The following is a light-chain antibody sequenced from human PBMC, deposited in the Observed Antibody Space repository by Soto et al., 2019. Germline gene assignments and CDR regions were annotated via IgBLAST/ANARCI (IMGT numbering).Light chain of an antibody. V-gene: IGLV2-14*01. CDR3: SSYTTSSTYV. CDR2: EVT. CDR1: SSDIGNYNY. J-gene: IGLJ1*01. Sequence: QSALTQPASVSGSPGQSITISCTGTSSDIGNYNYVSWYRQHPGKAPKIMIYEVTNRPSGVSQRFSGSKLGNTASLTISGLQAEDEGVYYCSSYTTSSTYVFGTGTKLTVL.